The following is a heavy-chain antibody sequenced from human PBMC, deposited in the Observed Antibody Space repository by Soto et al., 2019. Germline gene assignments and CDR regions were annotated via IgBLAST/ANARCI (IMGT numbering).Heavy chain of an antibody. Sequence: SETLSLTCTVSGGSISSYYWSWIRQPPGKGLEWIGYMYYSGSTNYNPSLKSRVTISVDTSKNHFSLKLSSVTAADTAVYYCAISDYDYIWGSYRIDYWGQGTLVTVSS. CDR3: AISDYDYIWGSYRIDY. CDR1: GGSISSYY. V-gene: IGHV4-59*12. CDR2: MYYSGST. J-gene: IGHJ4*02. D-gene: IGHD3-16*02.